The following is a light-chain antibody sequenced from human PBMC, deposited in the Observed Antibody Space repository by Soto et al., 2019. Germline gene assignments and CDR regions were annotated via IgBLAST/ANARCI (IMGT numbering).Light chain of an antibody. V-gene: IGLV2-14*01. CDR3: SSYTTSNTFV. Sequence: QSALTQPASVSGSPGQSITISCTGTSSDVGAYTYVSWYQQHPGKAPKLMIFEVSDRPSGVSNRFSGSKSGNTASLTISGLQAEDEADCYCSSYTTSNTFVFGGGTKLTVL. J-gene: IGLJ2*01. CDR2: EVS. CDR1: SSDVGAYTY.